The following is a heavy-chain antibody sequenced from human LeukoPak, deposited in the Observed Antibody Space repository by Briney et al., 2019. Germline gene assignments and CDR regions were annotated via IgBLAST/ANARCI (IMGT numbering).Heavy chain of an antibody. CDR2: ISGSGGST. CDR1: GHSISSSDYY. J-gene: IGHJ6*02. V-gene: IGHV3-23*01. CDR3: AKVSSARVTMVRGKYGMDV. Sequence: PSETLSLTCAVSGHSISSSDYYWGWIRQPPGKGLDWFSAISGSGGSTYYADSVKGRFTISRDNSKNTLYLQMNSLRAEDTAVYYCAKVSSARVTMVRGKYGMDVWGQGTTVAVSS. D-gene: IGHD3-10*01.